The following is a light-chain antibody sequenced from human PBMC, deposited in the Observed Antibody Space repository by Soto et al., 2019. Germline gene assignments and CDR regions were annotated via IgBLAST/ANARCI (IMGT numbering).Light chain of an antibody. Sequence: QSVLTQPPSASRSPGQSVTISCTGTSGDVGGYDYVSWYQQHPCKAPQLMIYEVTKRPLGVPDRFSGSKSGNTASLTVSGLQAEDEADYSCSSYAGSDNPYVFGTGTKVTVL. CDR3: SSYAGSDNPYV. CDR1: SGDVGGYDY. CDR2: EVT. V-gene: IGLV2-8*01. J-gene: IGLJ1*01.